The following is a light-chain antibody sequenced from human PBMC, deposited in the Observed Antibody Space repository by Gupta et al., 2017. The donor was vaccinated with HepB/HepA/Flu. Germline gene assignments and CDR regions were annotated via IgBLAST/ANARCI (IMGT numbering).Light chain of an antibody. CDR3: QQDTKWPLT. Sequence: EIVMTQSPPTLSVSPGERATPSCRASQSTITDLAWYQQKPGQAPRLVVYGASARASGIPDRFSGSASGTDFTLTINILHSADFAVYYCQQDTKWPLTFGQGTRLDIK. CDR2: GAS. J-gene: IGKJ5*01. CDR1: QSTITD. V-gene: IGKV3-15*01.